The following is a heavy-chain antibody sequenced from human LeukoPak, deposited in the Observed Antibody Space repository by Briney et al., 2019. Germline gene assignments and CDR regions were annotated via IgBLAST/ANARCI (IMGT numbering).Heavy chain of an antibody. CDR3: TTDTHWFGELFGCWDV. D-gene: IGHD3-10*01. Sequence: GGSLRLSCAASGFTFSNAWMSWVRQAPGKGLEWVGRIKSKTDGGTTDYAAPVKGRFTISRDDSKNTLYVQMNSLKTEDTAVYYCTTDTHWFGELFGCWDVWGQGTTVTVSS. CDR2: IKSKTDGGTT. V-gene: IGHV3-15*01. CDR1: GFTFSNAW. J-gene: IGHJ6*02.